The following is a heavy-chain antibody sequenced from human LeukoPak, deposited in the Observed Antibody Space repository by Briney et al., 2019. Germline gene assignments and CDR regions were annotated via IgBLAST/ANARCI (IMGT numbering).Heavy chain of an antibody. V-gene: IGHV4-34*01. J-gene: IGHJ4*02. Sequence: SETLSLTCAVYGGSFIGFHWNWIRQPPGRGLEWIGDINHSGSTNYNPSLKSRVTISVDTSKNQFSLKLSSVTAADTAVYYCARDGAAKASENSHFDYWGQGTLVTVSS. CDR1: GGSFIGFH. CDR2: INHSGST. D-gene: IGHD5-18*01. CDR3: ARDGAAKASENSHFDY.